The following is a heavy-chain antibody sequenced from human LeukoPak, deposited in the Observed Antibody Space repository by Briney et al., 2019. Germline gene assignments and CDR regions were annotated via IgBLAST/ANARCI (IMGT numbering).Heavy chain of an antibody. J-gene: IGHJ3*02. CDR3: GKFAAPQLWGEDAFDI. Sequence: PGGSLRLSCAASGFTFDDYAMHWVRQAPGKGLEWVSGISWNSGSIGYADSVKGRFTISRDNTKNSLYLQMNSLRAEDTALYYCGKFAAPQLWGEDAFDIWGQGTMVTVSS. V-gene: IGHV3-9*01. CDR2: ISWNSGSI. CDR1: GFTFDDYA. D-gene: IGHD5-18*01.